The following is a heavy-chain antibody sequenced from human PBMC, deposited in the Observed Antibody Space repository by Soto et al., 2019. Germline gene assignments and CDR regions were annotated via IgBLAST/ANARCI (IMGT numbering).Heavy chain of an antibody. V-gene: IGHV4-59*01. D-gene: IGHD6-13*01. Sequence: SETLSLTCTVSGGSISSYYWSWIRQPPGKGLEWIGYIYYSGSTNYNPSLKSRVTISVDTSKNQFSLKLSSVTAADTAVYYCARAYSPNWFDPWGQGTLVTVSS. CDR3: ARAYSPNWFDP. CDR1: GGSISSYY. J-gene: IGHJ5*02. CDR2: IYYSGST.